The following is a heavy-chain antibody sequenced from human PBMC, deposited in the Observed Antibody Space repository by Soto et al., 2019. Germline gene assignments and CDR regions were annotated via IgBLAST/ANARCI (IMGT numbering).Heavy chain of an antibody. CDR3: AGPTTDTAMVYYLDY. J-gene: IGHJ4*02. CDR1: GGSISSSSYY. D-gene: IGHD5-18*01. CDR2: IYYSGST. V-gene: IGHV4-39*01. Sequence: PSETLSLTCTVSGGSISSSSYYWGWIRQPPGKGLEWIGSIYYSGSTYYNPSLKSRVTISVDTSKNQFSLKLSSVTAADTAVYYCAGPTTDTAMVYYLDYWGQGTLVTVSS.